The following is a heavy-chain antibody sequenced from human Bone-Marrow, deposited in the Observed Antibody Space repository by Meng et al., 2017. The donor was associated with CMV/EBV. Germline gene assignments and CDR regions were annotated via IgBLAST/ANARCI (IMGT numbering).Heavy chain of an antibody. V-gene: IGHV1-69*05. CDR3: ARSDSSSSYYYYGMDV. Sequence: SVKVSCKASGGTFSSYAISWVRQAPGQGLEWMGGIIPIFGTANYAQKFQGRVTITTDESTSTAYMELSSLRSEDTAVYYCARSDSSSSYYYYGMDVWGQGTTVTGSS. CDR2: IIPIFGTA. D-gene: IGHD6-6*01. J-gene: IGHJ6*01. CDR1: GGTFSSYA.